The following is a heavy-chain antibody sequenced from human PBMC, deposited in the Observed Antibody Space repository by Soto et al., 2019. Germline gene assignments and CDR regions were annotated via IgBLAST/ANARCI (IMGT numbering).Heavy chain of an antibody. D-gene: IGHD1-7*01. Sequence: GGSLRLSCAASGFTFSSYWMSWVRQAPGKGLEWVANIKQDGSEKYYVDSVEGRFTISRDNAKNSLYLQMNSLRAEDTAVYYCARRITGTTGYYYYYYMDVWGKGTTVTVSS. CDR3: ARRITGTTGYYYYYYMDV. J-gene: IGHJ6*03. CDR1: GFTFSSYW. CDR2: IKQDGSEK. V-gene: IGHV3-7*01.